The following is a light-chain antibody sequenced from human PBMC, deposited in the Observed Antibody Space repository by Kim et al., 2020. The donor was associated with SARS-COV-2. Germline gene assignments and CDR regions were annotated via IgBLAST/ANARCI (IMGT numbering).Light chain of an antibody. Sequence: PGERATLSCRASQSVSSYLAWYQQKPGQAPRPLIYDASNRATGIPARFSGNGSGTDFTLTISSLEPEDFAVYYCQQRSNWPITFGQGTRLEI. CDR3: QQRSNWPIT. CDR1: QSVSSY. J-gene: IGKJ5*01. V-gene: IGKV3-11*01. CDR2: DAS.